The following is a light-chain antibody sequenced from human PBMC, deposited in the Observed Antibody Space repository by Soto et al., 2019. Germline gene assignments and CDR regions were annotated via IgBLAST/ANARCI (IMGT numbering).Light chain of an antibody. CDR1: SSNIGAGYD. CDR2: GNT. V-gene: IGLV1-40*01. J-gene: IGLJ2*01. CDR3: HSSHRSLSGAGV. Sequence: QSVLTQPPSVSGAPGQRVTISCTGSSSNIGAGYDVHWYQQLPGTAPKLLIYGNTNRPSGVPDRFSGSKSGTSASLAITGLQAEDEADYYCHSSHRSLSGAGVFGGGTKLTVL.